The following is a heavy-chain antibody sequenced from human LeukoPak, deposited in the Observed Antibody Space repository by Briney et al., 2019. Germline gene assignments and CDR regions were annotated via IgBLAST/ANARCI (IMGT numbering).Heavy chain of an antibody. CDR1: AGSITIDY. V-gene: IGHV4-4*07. D-gene: IGHD6-6*01. CDR2: IHRSGGT. Sequence: SEALSLTCTVSAGSITIDYWTYIMQPAGKLLQSTGRIHRSGGTNDSPSLKSRLPMSLDTSKNHYFLNLSAETAPHTTIYYFAREFSGTSIAARVFDSWGQGTLVSVSS. J-gene: IGHJ4*02. CDR3: AREFSGTSIAARVFDS.